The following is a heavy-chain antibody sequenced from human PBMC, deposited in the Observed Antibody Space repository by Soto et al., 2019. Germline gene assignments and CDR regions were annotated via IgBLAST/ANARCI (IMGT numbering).Heavy chain of an antibody. CDR2: ISYDGSSK. Sequence: QVQLVESGGGVVQPGRSLRLSCAASGLTFSSYGMHWVRQAPGKGLLWVAVISYDGSSKYYADSVKGRFTIARGNPNNTLHLQMDSPRAEDTAVYYCAEDRGSSGWYFNGMDVWGQGSTVTVS. D-gene: IGHD6-19*01. V-gene: IGHV3-30*18. CDR1: GLTFSSYG. CDR3: AEDRGSSGWYFNGMDV. J-gene: IGHJ6*02.